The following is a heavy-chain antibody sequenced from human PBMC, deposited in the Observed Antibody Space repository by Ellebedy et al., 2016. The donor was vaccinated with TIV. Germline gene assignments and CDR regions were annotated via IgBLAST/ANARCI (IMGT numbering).Heavy chain of an antibody. Sequence: PGGSLRLSCAASGFTFDDYAMYRVRQAPGKGLEWVSGISWNSGRIVYADSVRGRFTISRDNAKNTLYLQMNSLRAEDTALYYCAKDSGVYSTRWYPKAFDNWGQGTMVTVSS. D-gene: IGHD6-13*01. CDR1: GFTFDDYA. J-gene: IGHJ3*02. CDR2: ISWNSGRI. V-gene: IGHV3-9*01. CDR3: AKDSGVYSTRWYPKAFDN.